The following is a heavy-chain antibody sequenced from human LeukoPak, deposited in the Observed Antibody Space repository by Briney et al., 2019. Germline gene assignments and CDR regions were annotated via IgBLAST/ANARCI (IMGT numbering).Heavy chain of an antibody. J-gene: IGHJ4*02. Sequence: GGSLRLSCAASGFTFSSYAMSWVRQAPGKGLEWVSAISGSGGSTYYADSVKGRFTISRDNSKNTPYLQMNSLRAEDTAVYYCAKEETPDYYGSGSYYNGDYFDYWGQGTLVTVSS. CDR2: ISGSGGST. D-gene: IGHD3-10*01. V-gene: IGHV3-23*01. CDR1: GFTFSSYA. CDR3: AKEETPDYYGSGSYYNGDYFDY.